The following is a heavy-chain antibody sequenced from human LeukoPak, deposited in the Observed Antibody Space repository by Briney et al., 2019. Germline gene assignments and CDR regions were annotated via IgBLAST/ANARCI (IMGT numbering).Heavy chain of an antibody. D-gene: IGHD4-17*01. J-gene: IGHJ6*03. CDR2: ITGSGGST. Sequence: GGSLRLSCAASGFTFSSYAVSWVRQAPGKGLEWVSVITGSGGSTYYADSVKGRFTISRDNSKNTLYLQMNSLSAEDTAIYYCAKYSVTTGYYYYYYIDFWGKGTTVTVSS. V-gene: IGHV3-23*01. CDR1: GFTFSSYA. CDR3: AKYSVTTGYYYYYYIDF.